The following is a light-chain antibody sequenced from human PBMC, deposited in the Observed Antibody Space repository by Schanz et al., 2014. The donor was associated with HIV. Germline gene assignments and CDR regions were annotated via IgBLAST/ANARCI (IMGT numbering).Light chain of an antibody. J-gene: IGLJ3*02. CDR1: TSNIGSNT. V-gene: IGLV1-44*01. CDR2: SNN. Sequence: QSVLTQPPSASGTPGQRVSISCSGSTSNIGSNTVNWYQQLPETAPKLLIYSNNQRPPGVPDRFSGSKSGNTASLTVSGLQPEDEANYYCSSYVDTYSVLFGGGTKVTVL. CDR3: SSYVDTYSVL.